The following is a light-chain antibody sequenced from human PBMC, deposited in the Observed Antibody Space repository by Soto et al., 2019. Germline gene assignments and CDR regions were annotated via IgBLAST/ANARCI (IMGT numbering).Light chain of an antibody. CDR2: EVS. J-gene: IGKJ5*01. CDR3: MKTTHLPPT. CDR1: QSLLHITGETF. V-gene: IGKV2-29*03. Sequence: DVVMTQTPLSLSVAPGQPASISCKSSQSLLHITGETFLFWYLQKPGQSPQLLIYEVSTRVSGVPDRFSGSGSGTDFTLEISRVETGYVGIYYCMKTTHLPPTIVQGTRLGSK.